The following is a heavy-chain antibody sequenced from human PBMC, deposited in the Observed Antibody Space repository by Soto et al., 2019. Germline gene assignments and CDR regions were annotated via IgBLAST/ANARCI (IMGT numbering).Heavy chain of an antibody. D-gene: IGHD3-22*01. CDR3: ARLGAYYQALDS. CDR2: IYYAGTT. CDR1: DGSLSPNY. J-gene: IGHJ4*02. V-gene: IGHV4-59*08. Sequence: PSETLSLTWTVSDGSLSPNYWSWVRQSPGKGLEWIGYIYYAGTTTYNPSLKSRITISLDTSQNEVSLKLSSVTAADTAVYYCARLGAYYQALDSWGRGTLVTVSS.